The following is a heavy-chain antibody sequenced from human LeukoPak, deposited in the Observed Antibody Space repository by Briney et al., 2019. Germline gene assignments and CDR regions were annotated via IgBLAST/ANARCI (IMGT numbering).Heavy chain of an antibody. J-gene: IGHJ4*02. V-gene: IGHV1-2*02. CDR2: INPNSGGT. CDR1: GYTLTGHY. CDR3: KRCSSWYYYFDY. Sequence: GASVQVSCKASGYTLTGHYLHWVRQAPRQGLEWLGWINPNSGGTNYAQRFQGRVTMTRDTPISTAYMEMGWLRRTELGVYFCKRCSSWYYYFDYWGQGTLVTVSS. D-gene: IGHD6-13*01.